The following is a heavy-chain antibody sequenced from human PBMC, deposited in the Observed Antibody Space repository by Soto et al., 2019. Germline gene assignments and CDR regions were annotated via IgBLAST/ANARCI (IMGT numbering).Heavy chain of an antibody. CDR1: GFTFSSYG. Sequence: QVQLVESGGGVVQPGRSLRLSCAASGFTFSSYGMHWVRQAPGKGLEWVAVIWYDGSNKYYADSVKGRFTISRDNSKNTLYLQMNSLRAEDTAVYYCAKVSSSSSNYYYGMDVWGQGTTVTVSS. CDR3: AKVSSSSSNYYYGMDV. J-gene: IGHJ6*02. V-gene: IGHV3-33*06. CDR2: IWYDGSNK. D-gene: IGHD6-6*01.